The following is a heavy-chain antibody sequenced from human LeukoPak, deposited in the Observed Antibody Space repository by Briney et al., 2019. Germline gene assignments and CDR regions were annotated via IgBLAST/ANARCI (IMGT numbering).Heavy chain of an antibody. Sequence: GGSLRLSCAASGFTFSSYSMNWVRQAPGKGLEWVANIKQDGSEKYYVDSVKGRSTISRDNAKNSLYLQMNSLRAEDTAVYYCARGDVLLWFGEGGQGTLVTVSS. V-gene: IGHV3-7*01. D-gene: IGHD3-10*01. CDR3: ARGDVLLWFGE. CDR1: GFTFSSYS. J-gene: IGHJ4*02. CDR2: IKQDGSEK.